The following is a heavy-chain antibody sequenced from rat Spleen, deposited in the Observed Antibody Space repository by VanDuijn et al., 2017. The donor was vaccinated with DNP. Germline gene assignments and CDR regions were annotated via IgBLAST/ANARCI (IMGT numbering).Heavy chain of an antibody. Sequence: EVQLVESGGGLVQPGRSLKLSCTGSGFTFSDYNMAWVRQAPQKGLEWVATTSYDGDRSHYRDSVKGRFTISRDDAKNTQYLQMDSLRSEDTATYYCARQHYWGQGVMVTVSS. CDR3: ARQHY. CDR2: TSYDGDRS. V-gene: IGHV5-7*01. CDR1: GFTFSDYN. J-gene: IGHJ2*01.